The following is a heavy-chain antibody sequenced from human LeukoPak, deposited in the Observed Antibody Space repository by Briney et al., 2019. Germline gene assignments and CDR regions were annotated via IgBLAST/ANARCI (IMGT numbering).Heavy chain of an antibody. CDR3: VRGWGSNIYASAFDV. Sequence: GGSLRLSCAASGFTFSTYGMHWVRQAPGKGLEWVTVIWHDGSHKDYADSVKGRFTISRDNSKNTLYLQMNDLRAEDTAKYYCVRGWGSNIYASAFDVWGQGTMVTVSS. CDR2: IWHDGSHK. J-gene: IGHJ3*01. CDR1: GFTFSTYG. V-gene: IGHV3-33*01. D-gene: IGHD3-16*01.